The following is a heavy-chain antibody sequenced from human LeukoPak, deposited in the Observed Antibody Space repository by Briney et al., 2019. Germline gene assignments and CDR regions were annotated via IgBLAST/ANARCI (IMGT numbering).Heavy chain of an antibody. CDR2: INWNGGST. D-gene: IGHD4-17*01. CDR3: ARDLDYGLDC. CDR1: GFTFDDYG. J-gene: IGHJ4*02. Sequence: GGSLRLSCAASGFTFDDYGMSWVRQAPGKGLEWVSGINWNGGSTGYADSVKGRFTISRDNAKNSLYLQMDSLRAEDTALYHCARDLDYGLDCWGQGTLVTVSS. V-gene: IGHV3-20*01.